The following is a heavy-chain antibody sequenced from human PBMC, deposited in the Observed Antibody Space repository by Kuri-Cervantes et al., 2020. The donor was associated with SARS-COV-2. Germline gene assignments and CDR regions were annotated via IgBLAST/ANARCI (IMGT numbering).Heavy chain of an antibody. J-gene: IGHJ4*02. Sequence: ASVKVSCKASGYTFTSYAMHWVRQAPGQRLEWMGWINAGSGNTKYSQKFQGRVTITRDTSASTAYMELSSLRSEDTAVYYCARTYCSSTSCSPGDYWGQGTLVTDSS. V-gene: IGHV1-3*01. CDR3: ARTYCSSTSCSPGDY. D-gene: IGHD2-2*01. CDR1: GYTFTSYA. CDR2: INAGSGNT.